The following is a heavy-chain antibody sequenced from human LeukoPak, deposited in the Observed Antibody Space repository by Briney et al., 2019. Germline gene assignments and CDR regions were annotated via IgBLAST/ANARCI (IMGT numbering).Heavy chain of an antibody. CDR1: GYTFTSYG. CDR2: ISAYNGNT. CDR3: ARDPGIAAAGDAFDI. J-gene: IGHJ3*02. D-gene: IGHD6-13*01. Sequence: GASVKVSCKAFGYTFTSYGISWVRQAPGQGLEWMGWISAYNGNTNYAQKLQGRVTMTTDTSTSTAYMGLRSLRSDDTAVYYCARDPGIAAAGDAFDIWGQGTMVTVSS. V-gene: IGHV1-18*01.